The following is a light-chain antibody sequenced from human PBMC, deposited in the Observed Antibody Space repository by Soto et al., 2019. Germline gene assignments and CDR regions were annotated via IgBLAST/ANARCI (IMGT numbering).Light chain of an antibody. CDR3: QQSYSSPPT. Sequence: DIQMTQSPSTLSGSVGDRVTITFRASQTISSWLAWYQQKPGKAPKLLIYKASTLKSGVPSRFSGSRSGPDFTLTISSLQPEDFATYYCQQSYSSPPTFGQGTKVDIK. V-gene: IGKV1-5*03. J-gene: IGKJ1*01. CDR1: QTISSW. CDR2: KAS.